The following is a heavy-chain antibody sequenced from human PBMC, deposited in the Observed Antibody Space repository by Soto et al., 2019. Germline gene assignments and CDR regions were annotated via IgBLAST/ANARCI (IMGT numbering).Heavy chain of an antibody. D-gene: IGHD3-10*01. Sequence: ASVKVSCKASGGTFSSYAISWVRQAPGQGLEWMGGIIPIFGTANYAQKFQGRVTITADESTSTAYMELSSLRSEDTAVYYCASYQGSGSLYPAYYYYGMDVWGQGTTVTVSS. CDR1: GGTFSSYA. J-gene: IGHJ6*02. V-gene: IGHV1-69*13. CDR3: ASYQGSGSLYPAYYYYGMDV. CDR2: IIPIFGTA.